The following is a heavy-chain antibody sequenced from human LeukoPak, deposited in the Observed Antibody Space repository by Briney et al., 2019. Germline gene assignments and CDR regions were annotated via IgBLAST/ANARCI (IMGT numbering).Heavy chain of an antibody. Sequence: GGSLRLSCAASGFTFSSYAMSWVRQAPGKGLEWVPAISGSGGSTYYADSVKGRFTISRDNSKNTLYLQMNSLRAEDTAVYYCAKVRIDYDSSGCDYWGQGTLVTVSS. D-gene: IGHD3-22*01. V-gene: IGHV3-23*01. CDR2: ISGSGGST. J-gene: IGHJ4*02. CDR1: GFTFSSYA. CDR3: AKVRIDYDSSGCDY.